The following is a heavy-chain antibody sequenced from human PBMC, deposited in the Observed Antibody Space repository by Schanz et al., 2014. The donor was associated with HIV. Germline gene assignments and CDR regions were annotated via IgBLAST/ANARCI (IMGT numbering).Heavy chain of an antibody. Sequence: QVQLIQSGAEVKKPGSSVKVSCKASGDTSSSYAINWVRQATGQGLEWMGWMNPNSGNTGYAQKFQGRVTMTRDTSKSTAYMDLSSLRSEDTAVYYCARRRSEIVPAAIVLHYYYGFDVWGQGTTVTVS. J-gene: IGHJ6*02. CDR2: MNPNSGNT. CDR1: GDTSSSYA. V-gene: IGHV1-8*01. D-gene: IGHD2-2*02. CDR3: ARRRSEIVPAAIVLHYYYGFDV.